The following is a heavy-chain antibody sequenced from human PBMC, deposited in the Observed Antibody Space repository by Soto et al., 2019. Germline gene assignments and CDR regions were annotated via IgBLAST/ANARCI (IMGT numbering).Heavy chain of an antibody. CDR1: GGTFSSYT. J-gene: IGHJ1*01. D-gene: IGHD4-17*01. V-gene: IGHV1-69*08. Sequence: GASVKVSCKASGGTFSSYTISWVRQAPGQGLEWMGRIIPLLGKPNYEQKFQGRVTITADRSTSTAYMELSSLRSEDTAVYYCARGYDYGGQHEYFQHWGQGTLVTVSS. CDR2: IIPLLGKP. CDR3: ARGYDYGGQHEYFQH.